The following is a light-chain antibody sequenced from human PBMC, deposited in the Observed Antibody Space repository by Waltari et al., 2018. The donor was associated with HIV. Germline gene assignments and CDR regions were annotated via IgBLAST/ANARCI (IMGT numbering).Light chain of an antibody. CDR1: RSDVGRYNL. CDR2: EVS. Sequence: QSALTQPASVSGSPGQSITIPCSGTRSDVGRYNLVSWYQQHPGKAPKLIIYEVSERPAGVSNRFSGSRSGNTASLTISGLQAEDEADYYCCSYAGSSTSVVFGGGTKLTVL. CDR3: CSYAGSSTSVV. V-gene: IGLV2-23*02. J-gene: IGLJ2*01.